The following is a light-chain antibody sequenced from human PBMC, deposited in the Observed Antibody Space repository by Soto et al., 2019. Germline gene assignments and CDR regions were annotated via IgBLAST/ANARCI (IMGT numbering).Light chain of an antibody. CDR1: QSVSSY. CDR2: DAS. V-gene: IGKV3-20*01. CDR3: QRYGSSPLIT. Sequence: EIVLTQSPATLSLSPGERATLSCRASQSVSSYLAWYQQKPGQAPRLLIYDASNRATGIPARFSGSGSGTDFTLTISRLEPEDFAVYFCQRYGSSPLITFGQGTRREIK. J-gene: IGKJ5*01.